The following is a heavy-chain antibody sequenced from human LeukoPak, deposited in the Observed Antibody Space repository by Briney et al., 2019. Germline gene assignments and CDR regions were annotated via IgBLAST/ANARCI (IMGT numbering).Heavy chain of an antibody. D-gene: IGHD2-2*03. CDR3: ASMDPYWYFDL. J-gene: IGHJ2*01. Sequence: PSETLSLTCTVSGGSISSGSYYWSWIRQPAGKGLEWIGRIYTSGSTNYNPSLKSRVTISVDTSKNQFSLKLSSVTAADTAVYYCASMDPYWYFDLWGRGTLVTVSS. CDR2: IYTSGST. CDR1: GGSISSGSYY. V-gene: IGHV4-61*02.